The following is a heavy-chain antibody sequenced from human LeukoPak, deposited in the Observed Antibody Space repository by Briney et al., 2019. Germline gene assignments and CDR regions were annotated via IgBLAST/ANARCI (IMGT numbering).Heavy chain of an antibody. V-gene: IGHV3-23*01. CDR2: ISGSGGST. CDR3: AKVDFWSGYSDY. J-gene: IGHJ4*02. D-gene: IGHD3-3*01. CDR1: GFTFSSYT. Sequence: GGSLRLSCAASGFTFSSYTMSWVRQAPGKGLEWVSAISGSGGSTYYADSVKGRFTISRDNSKNTLYLQMNSLRAEDTAVYYCAKVDFWSGYSDYWGQGTLVTVSS.